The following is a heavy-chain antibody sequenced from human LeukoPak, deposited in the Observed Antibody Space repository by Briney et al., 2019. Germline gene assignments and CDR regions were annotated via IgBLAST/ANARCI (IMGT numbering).Heavy chain of an antibody. Sequence: PGGSLRLSCAASGFTFSSYSMNWVRQAPGKGLEWVSSISSSSSYIYYAPSVRARFTISRDNAKNSLYLQMNSLRAEDTAVYYCARDDGGIAVAGYDYWGQGTLVTVSS. CDR1: GFTFSSYS. V-gene: IGHV3-21*01. J-gene: IGHJ4*02. D-gene: IGHD6-19*01. CDR2: ISSSSSYI. CDR3: ARDDGGIAVAGYDY.